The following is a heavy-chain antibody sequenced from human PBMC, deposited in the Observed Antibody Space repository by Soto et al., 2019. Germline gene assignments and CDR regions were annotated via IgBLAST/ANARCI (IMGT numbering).Heavy chain of an antibody. V-gene: IGHV4-31*03. CDR2: IYYSGST. CDR3: ACGYDSSGLYYFDY. CDR1: GGSVSSGGYY. D-gene: IGHD3-22*01. Sequence: SETLSLTCTVSGGSVSSGGYYWSWIRQHPGKGLEWIGYIYYSGSTYYNPSLKSRVTISVDTSKNQFSLKLSSVTAADTAVYYCACGYDSSGLYYFDYWGQGTLVTVSS. J-gene: IGHJ4*02.